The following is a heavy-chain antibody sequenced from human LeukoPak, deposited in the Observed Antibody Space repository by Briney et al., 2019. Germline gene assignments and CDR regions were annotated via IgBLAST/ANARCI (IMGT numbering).Heavy chain of an antibody. D-gene: IGHD3-10*01. J-gene: IGHJ4*02. CDR1: GFSFYTYW. Sequence: GGSLRLSCGASGFSFYTYWMSWVRQAPGKGLEWVANIKQGGNEKYYVDSVKGRFTISRDYARKSLYLQLNSLRAEDTAVYYCARLSEMFRGPQVIYYFDFWGQGTLVTVSS. V-gene: IGHV3-7*01. CDR3: ARLSEMFRGPQVIYYFDF. CDR2: IKQGGNEK.